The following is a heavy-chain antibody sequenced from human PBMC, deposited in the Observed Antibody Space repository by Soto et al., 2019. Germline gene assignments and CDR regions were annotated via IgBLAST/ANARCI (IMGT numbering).Heavy chain of an antibody. J-gene: IGHJ3*02. CDR2: SSSSGNLI. Sequence: QVQLVESGGGLVKPGGSLRLSCAASGFTLSDYYFSWIRQSPGKGLEWVSFSSSSGNLIYYADSVKGRFTISRDNAKNSLYLQMNSLRDEDTAVYYCARMGFARTFDIWGQGTMVTVSS. CDR1: GFTLSDYY. V-gene: IGHV3-11*01. CDR3: ARMGFARTFDI. D-gene: IGHD3-10*01.